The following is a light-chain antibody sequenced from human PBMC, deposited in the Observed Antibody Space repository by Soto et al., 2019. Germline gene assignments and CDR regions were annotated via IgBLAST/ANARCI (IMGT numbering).Light chain of an antibody. CDR3: QQYGSSLYT. J-gene: IGKJ2*01. CDR1: QSVSSSH. CDR2: GAS. Sequence: EIVLTQSPGTLSLSPGARATLFCRASQSVSSSHLAWYQQKPGQAPRLRIYGASSRATDIPDRFSGSGSGTDFTLTISILEPEDFEVYYCQQYGSSLYTFGQGTNLEIK. V-gene: IGKV3-20*01.